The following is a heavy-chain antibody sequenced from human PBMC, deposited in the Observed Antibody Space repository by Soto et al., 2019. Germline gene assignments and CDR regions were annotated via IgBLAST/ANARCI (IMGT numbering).Heavy chain of an antibody. D-gene: IGHD1-20*01. Sequence: SETLSLTCTVSGGSISSYYWSWIRQPPGKGLEWVGYIYYGGITNYNPSLKSRVTISVDTSKNQFSLKLSSVTAADTAVYYCARYKSNYYYGMDVWGQGTTVTVSS. CDR2: IYYGGIT. V-gene: IGHV4-59*01. CDR3: ARYKSNYYYGMDV. CDR1: GGSISSYY. J-gene: IGHJ6*02.